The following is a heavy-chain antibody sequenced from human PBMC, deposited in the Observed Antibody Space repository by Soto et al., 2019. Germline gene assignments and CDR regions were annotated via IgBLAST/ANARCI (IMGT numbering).Heavy chain of an antibody. Sequence: QVTLKESGPVLVKPTETLTLTCTVSGFSLSNARMGVSWIRQPPGKALEWLAHIFSNDEKSYSTSLKSRLTISKDTSKSQVVLTMTNMDPVDTATYYCARIRTGDVRFLEWLSRNDNWFDPWGQGTLVTVSS. J-gene: IGHJ5*02. CDR1: GFSLSNARMG. V-gene: IGHV2-26*01. CDR3: ARIRTGDVRFLEWLSRNDNWFDP. CDR2: IFSNDEK. D-gene: IGHD3-3*01.